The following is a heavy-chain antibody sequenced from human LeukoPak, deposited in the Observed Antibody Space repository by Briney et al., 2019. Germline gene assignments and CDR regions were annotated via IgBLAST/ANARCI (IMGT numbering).Heavy chain of an antibody. Sequence: SETLSLTCTVSDDSIGSYYWNWIRQPAGKGLEWIRRIYISGTTNYNPALKSRVTMSVDTSRNQFSLKLSSVTAADTAVYYRARSFGSGSYARYYFDYWGQGTLVTVSS. CDR2: IYISGTT. D-gene: IGHD3-10*01. V-gene: IGHV4-4*07. CDR1: DDSIGSYY. J-gene: IGHJ4*02. CDR3: ARSFGSGSYARYYFDY.